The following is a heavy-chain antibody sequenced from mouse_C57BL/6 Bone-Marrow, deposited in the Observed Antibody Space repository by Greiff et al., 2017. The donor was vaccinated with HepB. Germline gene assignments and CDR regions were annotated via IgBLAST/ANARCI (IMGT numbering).Heavy chain of an antibody. D-gene: IGHD1-1*01. J-gene: IGHJ3*01. CDR3: ARDEEGYYYGSSYVAWFAY. Sequence: QVQLQQSGAELVKPGASVKLSCKASGYTFTEYTIHWVKQRSGQGLEWIGWFYPGSGSIKYNEKFKDKATLTADKSSSTVYMELSRLTSEDSAVYFCARDEEGYYYGSSYVAWFAYWGQGTLVTVSA. V-gene: IGHV1-62-2*01. CDR2: FYPGSGSI. CDR1: GYTFTEYT.